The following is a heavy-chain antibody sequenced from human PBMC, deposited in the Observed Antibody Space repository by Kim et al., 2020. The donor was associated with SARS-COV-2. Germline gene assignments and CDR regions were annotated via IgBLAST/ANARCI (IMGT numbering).Heavy chain of an antibody. CDR2: ISDSGLST. D-gene: IGHD3-16*02. CDR1: GFTFPTYT. Sequence: GGSLRLSCAASGFTFPTYTLNWVRQTPGKGLEWVSAISDSGLSTYYTDSVKGRFTISRDNSKNTLYLQMNSLRADDTAIYYCAKPPYDYVWGSYRPSGSSNDAFDIWGQGTTVTVSS. V-gene: IGHV3-23*01. CDR3: AKPPYDYVWGSYRPSGSSNDAFDI. J-gene: IGHJ3*02.